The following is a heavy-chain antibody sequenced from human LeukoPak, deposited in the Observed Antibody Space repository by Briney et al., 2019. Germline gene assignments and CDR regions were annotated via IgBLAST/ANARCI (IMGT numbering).Heavy chain of an antibody. CDR3: ASVRFFEWLPFDY. V-gene: IGHV4-30-4*08. CDR2: IYYSGST. Sequence: SQTLSLTCTVSGGSISSGDYYWSWIRQPPGKGLEWIGYIYYSGSTYYNPSLKSRVTISVDTSKNQFSLKLSSVTAADTAVYYCASVRFFEWLPFDYWGQGTLVTVSS. CDR1: GGSISSGDYY. J-gene: IGHJ4*02. D-gene: IGHD3-3*01.